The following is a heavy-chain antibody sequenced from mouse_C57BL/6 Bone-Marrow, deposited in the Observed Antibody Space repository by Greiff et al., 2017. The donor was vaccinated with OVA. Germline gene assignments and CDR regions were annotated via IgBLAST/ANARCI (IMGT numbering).Heavy chain of an antibody. J-gene: IGHJ3*01. D-gene: IGHD1-1*01. V-gene: IGHV5-4*01. CDR2: ISDGGSYT. Sequence: EVKLMESGGGLVKPGGSLKLSCAASGFTFSSYAMSWVRQTPEKRLEWVATISDGGSYTYYPDNVKCRFTISRDNAKNNLYLQMSHLKSEDTAMYYCAREGHYYGSSSWFAYWGQGTLVTVSA. CDR3: AREGHYYGSSSWFAY. CDR1: GFTFSSYA.